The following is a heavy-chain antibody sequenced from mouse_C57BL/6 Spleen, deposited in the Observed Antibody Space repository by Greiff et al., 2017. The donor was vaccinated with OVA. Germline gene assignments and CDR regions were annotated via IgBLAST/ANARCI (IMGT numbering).Heavy chain of an antibody. V-gene: IGHV1-76*01. J-gene: IGHJ2*01. Sequence: VQLQQSGAELVRPGASVKLSCKASGYTFTDYYINWVKQRPGQGLEWIARIYPGSGNTYYNEKFKGKATLTAEKSSSTAYMQLSSLTSEDSAVYFCAREEEDGYYPFYFDYWGQGTTLTVSS. CDR2: IYPGSGNT. D-gene: IGHD2-3*01. CDR1: GYTFTDYY. CDR3: AREEEDGYYPFYFDY.